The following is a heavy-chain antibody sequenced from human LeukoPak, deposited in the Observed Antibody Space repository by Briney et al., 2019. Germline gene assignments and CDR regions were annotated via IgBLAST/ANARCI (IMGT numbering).Heavy chain of an antibody. J-gene: IGHJ4*02. CDR1: GGSISSGGYY. V-gene: IGHV4-31*03. CDR3: ARGGGKGVVPAATKYYFDY. Sequence: SETLSLTCTVSGGSISSGGYYWSWIRQHPGKGLGWIGYIYYSGSTYYNPSLKSRVTISVDTSKNQFSLKLSSVTAADTAVYYCARGGGKGVVPAATKYYFDYWGQGTLVTVSS. D-gene: IGHD2-2*01. CDR2: IYYSGST.